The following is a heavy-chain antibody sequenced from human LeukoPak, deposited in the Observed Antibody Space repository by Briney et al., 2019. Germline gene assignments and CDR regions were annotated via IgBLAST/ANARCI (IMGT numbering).Heavy chain of an antibody. J-gene: IGHJ5*02. D-gene: IGHD1-1*01. CDR1: GGSMSSENEY. CDR3: ARHILEEHWFDP. Sequence: SETLSLTCSVSGGSMSSENEYWGWIRQTPGKGLEWIGSVYNTGSTDYNPSLKRRFSISIDTSKNQFSLKVTSVTAAGTVVYYCARHILEEHWFDPWGLGTLVIVSS. V-gene: IGHV4-39*01. CDR2: VYNTGST.